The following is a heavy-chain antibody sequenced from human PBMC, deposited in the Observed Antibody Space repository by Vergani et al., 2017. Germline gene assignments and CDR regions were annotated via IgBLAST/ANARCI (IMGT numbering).Heavy chain of an antibody. CDR1: GYTFTGYY. CDR2: INPNSGGT. Sequence: EQPRIEVGKPGASVKVSCKASGYTFTGYYMHWVRQAPGQGLEWMGWINPNSGGTNYAQKFQGRVTMTRDTSISTAYMELSRLRSDDTAVYYCARGQWLPTLSFDYWGQGTLVTVSS. J-gene: IGHJ4*02. D-gene: IGHD6-19*01. V-gene: IGHV1-2*02. CDR3: ARGQWLPTLSFDY.